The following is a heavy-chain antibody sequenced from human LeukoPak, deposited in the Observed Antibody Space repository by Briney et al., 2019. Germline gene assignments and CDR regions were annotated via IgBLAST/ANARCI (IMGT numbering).Heavy chain of an antibody. J-gene: IGHJ5*02. D-gene: IGHD6-13*01. V-gene: IGHV4-61*02. CDR2: ISSSGST. CDR3: ARETSLYSSSGLYNWFDP. CDR1: GDSISSGDYY. Sequence: SQTLSLTCTVSGDSISSGDYYWSWIRQPAGKGLEWIGRISSSGSTNYNPSLKSRVTISVDTSKNQFSLKLSSVTAADTAVYYCARETSLYSSSGLYNWFDPWGQGTLVTVSS.